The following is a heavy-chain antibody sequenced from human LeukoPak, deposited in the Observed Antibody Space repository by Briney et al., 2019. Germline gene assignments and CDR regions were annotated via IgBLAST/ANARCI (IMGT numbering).Heavy chain of an antibody. CDR2: INHSGST. V-gene: IGHV4-34*01. J-gene: IGHJ4*02. Sequence: PSETLSLTCAVYGGSFSGYYWSWIRQPPGKGLEWIGEINHSGSTNYNPSLKSRVTISVDTSKNQFSLTLSSVTAADTAGYYCARGGESRVKDQDYWGQGTLVTVSS. D-gene: IGHD4-17*01. CDR3: ARGGESRVKDQDY. CDR1: GGSFSGYY.